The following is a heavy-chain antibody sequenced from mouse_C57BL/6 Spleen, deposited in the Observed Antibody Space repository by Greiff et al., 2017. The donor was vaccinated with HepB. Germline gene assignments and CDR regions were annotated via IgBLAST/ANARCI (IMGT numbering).Heavy chain of an antibody. CDR3: ARRRDYDERGFDY. V-gene: IGHV5-17*01. CDR2: ISSGSSTI. Sequence: EVKLVESGGGLVKPGGSLKLSCAASGFTFSDYGMHWVRQAPEKGLEWVAYISSGSSTIYYADTVKGRFTISRDNAKNTLFLQMTSLRSEDTAMYYCARRRDYDERGFDYWGQGTTLTVSS. CDR1: GFTFSDYG. J-gene: IGHJ2*01. D-gene: IGHD2-4*01.